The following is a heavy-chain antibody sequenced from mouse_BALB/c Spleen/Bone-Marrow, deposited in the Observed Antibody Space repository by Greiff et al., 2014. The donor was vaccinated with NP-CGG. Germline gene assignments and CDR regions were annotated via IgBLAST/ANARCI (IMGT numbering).Heavy chain of an antibody. D-gene: IGHD2-3*01. CDR1: GFDYSGFW. V-gene: IGHV4-1*02. CDR2: INPDSSTI. J-gene: IGHJ3*01. Sequence: EVKLQESGGGLVQPGGSLKLSCAASGFDYSGFWMGWVRQAPGKGLEWIGEINPDSSTINYAPSLKDRFIISRDNAKNTLYLQVSKVRSEDTALYYCARLGYYGGSAYWGQGTLVTVSA. CDR3: ARLGYYGGSAY.